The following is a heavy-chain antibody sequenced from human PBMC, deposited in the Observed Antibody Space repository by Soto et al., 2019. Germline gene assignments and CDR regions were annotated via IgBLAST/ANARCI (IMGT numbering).Heavy chain of an antibody. CDR2: IYPSDSDT. CDR1: GYNFDGYS. CDR3: ARGGVSTRTFDY. D-gene: IGHD3-3*01. Sequence: GEALKTFRNGSGYNFDGYSIAWVRQMPGKGLELMGIIYPSDSDTRYRPSFQGQVTISADKSISSAYLQWSSLRASDTAMYYCARGGVSTRTFDYWGQGTPVTVSS. J-gene: IGHJ4*02. V-gene: IGHV5-51*01.